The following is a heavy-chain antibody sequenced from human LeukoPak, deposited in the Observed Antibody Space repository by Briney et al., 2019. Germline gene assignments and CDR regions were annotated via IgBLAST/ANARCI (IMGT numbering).Heavy chain of an antibody. CDR3: TTGLYSSSWYSRY. CDR1: GFTFSNAW. V-gene: IGHV3-15*01. D-gene: IGHD6-13*01. Sequence: GSLRLSCAASGFTFSNAWMSWVRQAPGKGLEWVGRIKSKTDGGTTDYAAPVKGRFTISRDDSKNTLYLQMNSLKTEDTAVYYCTTGLYSSSWYSRYWGQGTLVTVSS. CDR2: IKSKTDGGTT. J-gene: IGHJ4*02.